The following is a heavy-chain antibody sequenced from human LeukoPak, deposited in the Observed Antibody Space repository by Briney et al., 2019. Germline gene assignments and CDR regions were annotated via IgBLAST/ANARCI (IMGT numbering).Heavy chain of an antibody. CDR1: GFTFSSYW. CDR2: IKQDGSEK. V-gene: IGHV3-7*01. Sequence: GGSLRLSCAASGFTFSSYWMSWVRQAPGKGLEWVANIKQDGSEKYYVDSVKSRFTISRDNAKNSLYLQMNSLRAEDTAVYYCAREEEGIAVAGLYYYYYMDVWGKGTTVTVSS. D-gene: IGHD6-19*01. J-gene: IGHJ6*03. CDR3: AREEEGIAVAGLYYYYYMDV.